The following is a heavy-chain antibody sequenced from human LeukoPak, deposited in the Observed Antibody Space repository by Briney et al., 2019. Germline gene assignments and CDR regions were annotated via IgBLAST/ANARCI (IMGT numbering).Heavy chain of an antibody. CDR3: ARQEGLVYASPLDYFDY. Sequence: PSETLSLTCTVSGGSISSGNYYWSWIRQPAGKGLEWVGRIYNSGSTNYNPSLKSRVTISVDTSKNHFSLKLSSVTAADTAVYYCARQEGLVYASPLDYFDYWGQGTLVAVSS. CDR1: GGSISSGNYY. V-gene: IGHV4-61*02. D-gene: IGHD2-8*01. CDR2: IYNSGST. J-gene: IGHJ4*02.